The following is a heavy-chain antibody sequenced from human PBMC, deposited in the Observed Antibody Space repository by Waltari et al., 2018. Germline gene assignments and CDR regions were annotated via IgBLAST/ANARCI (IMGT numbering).Heavy chain of an antibody. CDR3: ASKRGYSGYASFISDY. Sequence: QLQLQESGPGLVKPSETLSLTCTVSGGSITSNNHYWGWIRQPPGKGPEWMGCIYYSGSPYSNPSLQTRFTISIDTSKNQFSLKLTSVTAADTAVYFCASKRGYSGYASFISDYWGQGTLVTVSS. J-gene: IGHJ4*02. D-gene: IGHD5-12*01. V-gene: IGHV4-39*01. CDR1: GGSITSNNHY. CDR2: IYYSGSP.